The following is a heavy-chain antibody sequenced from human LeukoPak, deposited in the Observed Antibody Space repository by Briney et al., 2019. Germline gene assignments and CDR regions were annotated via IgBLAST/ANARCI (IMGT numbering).Heavy chain of an antibody. CDR1: GFTFSSYA. D-gene: IGHD6-13*01. V-gene: IGHV3-30*04. J-gene: IGHJ4*02. CDR3: ATLDGIAADGTVFDY. Sequence: GRSLRLSCAASGFTFSSYAMHWVRRASSKGLEWVAAISYDGSNKKYADSVKGRFTISRDNSKNTLYLQMNSLRSDDTAVYYCATLDGIAADGTVFDYWGQGTLVTVSS. CDR2: ISYDGSNK.